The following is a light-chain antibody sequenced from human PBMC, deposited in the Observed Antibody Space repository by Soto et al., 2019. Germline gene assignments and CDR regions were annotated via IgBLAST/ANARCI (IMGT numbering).Light chain of an antibody. Sequence: QSALTQPASVSGSPGQSITIYCTGTSSDVGGYNFVSWYQQHPGKAPKLMIYDVTNRPSGVSNRFSGSKSGNTASLTISGLQAEDEADYYCSSYAISSTSVFGTGTKLTVL. CDR3: SSYAISSTSV. J-gene: IGLJ1*01. V-gene: IGLV2-14*01. CDR1: SSDVGGYNF. CDR2: DVT.